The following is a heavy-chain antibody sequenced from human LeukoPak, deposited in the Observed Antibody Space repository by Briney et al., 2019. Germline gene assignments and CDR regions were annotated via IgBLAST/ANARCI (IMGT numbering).Heavy chain of an antibody. Sequence: ASVKVSCKASGYTFTGYYMHWVRQAPGQGLEWMGIINPSGGSTSYAQKFQGRVTMTRDTSTSTVYMELGSLRSEDTAVYYCARSVADRGYSYGYGTGYYGMDVWGQGTTVTVSS. CDR3: ARSVADRGYSYGYGTGYYGMDV. J-gene: IGHJ6*02. D-gene: IGHD5-18*01. V-gene: IGHV1-46*01. CDR1: GYTFTGYY. CDR2: INPSGGST.